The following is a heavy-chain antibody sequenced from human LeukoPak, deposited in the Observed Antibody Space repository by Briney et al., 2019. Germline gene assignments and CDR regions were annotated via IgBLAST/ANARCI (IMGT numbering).Heavy chain of an antibody. CDR3: ARDRDCGTTTCSVDY. Sequence: PGGSLRLSCAASGFSFSDYYMSWVRQAPGKGQEWISYITNSGSTIYYAESVKGRFTISRDDAKNSLYLQMNNLRAEDTAAYYCARDRDCGTTTCSVDYWGQGTLVTVSS. CDR2: ITNSGSTI. V-gene: IGHV3-11*01. J-gene: IGHJ4*02. CDR1: GFSFSDYY. D-gene: IGHD2-2*01.